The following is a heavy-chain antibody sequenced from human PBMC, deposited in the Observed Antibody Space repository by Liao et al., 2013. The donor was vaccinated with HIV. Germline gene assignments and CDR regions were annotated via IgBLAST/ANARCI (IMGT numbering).Heavy chain of an antibody. V-gene: IGHV4-34*01. D-gene: IGHD3-22*01. CDR2: INQSGTT. CDR1: GGSFSGYH. Sequence: QVQLQQWGAGLLKPSETLSLTCAVSGGSFSGYHWNWVRQPPGKGLEWIGEINQSGTTFYNTSLKSRVTISGDSSKNQFFLKLSSMTAADTAVYYCARGRNYYDSSGYYSGKFDYWARAPWSPSPQ. CDR3: ARGRNYYDSSGYYSGKFDY. J-gene: IGHJ4*02.